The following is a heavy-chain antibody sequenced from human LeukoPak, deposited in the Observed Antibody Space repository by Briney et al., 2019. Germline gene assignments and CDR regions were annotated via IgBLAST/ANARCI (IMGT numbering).Heavy chain of an antibody. CDR3: ARAVGTSRNFFDY. CDR1: GYSISSGFY. V-gene: IGHV4-38-2*02. Sequence: SETLSLTCTVSGYSISSGFYWGWIRQPPGKGLECIGSIYHSGSTYYNPSLKSRVTISVDTSKNQFSLNLSSVTAADTAMYYCARAVGTSRNFFDYWGQGTLVTVS. D-gene: IGHD4-23*01. CDR2: IYHSGST. J-gene: IGHJ4*02.